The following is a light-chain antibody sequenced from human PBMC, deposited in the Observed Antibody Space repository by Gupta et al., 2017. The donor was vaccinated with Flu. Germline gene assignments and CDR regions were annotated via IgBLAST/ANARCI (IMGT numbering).Light chain of an antibody. Sequence: TISCTGTSSDVGGYNYVSWYQQHPGKAPKLMIYDVSNRPSGVSNRFSGSKSGNTASLTISGLQAEDEADYYCSSYTSSSTLVVFGGGTKLTVL. CDR2: DVS. CDR1: SSDVGGYNY. V-gene: IGLV2-14*04. J-gene: IGLJ3*02. CDR3: SSYTSSSTLVV.